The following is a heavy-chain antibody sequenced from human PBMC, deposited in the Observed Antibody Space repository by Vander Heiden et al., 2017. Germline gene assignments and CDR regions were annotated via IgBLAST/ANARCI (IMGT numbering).Heavy chain of an antibody. CDR3: ARVRGYSGYDSGY. V-gene: IGHV3-53*01. J-gene: IGHJ4*02. Sequence: EVQLVESGGGLIQPGGSLRLSCAASGFTVRGNYMSCVPQAPGKGLEWVSVIYSGGSTYYADSVKGRFTISRDNSKNTLYLQMNSLRAEDTAVYYCARVRGYSGYDSGYWGQGTLVTVSS. CDR1: GFTVRGNY. CDR2: IYSGGST. D-gene: IGHD5-12*01.